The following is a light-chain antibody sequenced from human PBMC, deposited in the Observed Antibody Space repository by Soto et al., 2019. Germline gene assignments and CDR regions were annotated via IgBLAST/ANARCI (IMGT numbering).Light chain of an antibody. V-gene: IGKV3-20*01. CDR2: SVS. CDR1: QNVNNNY. J-gene: IGKJ4*01. Sequence: EIVLTQSPGTLSSSPGERATLSCRANQNVNNNYIAWYQQKPGLAPRLLIYSVSRRATGVPDRFSGSGSGADFTLTITGLEPEDFAVYFCQQFGSTPLTFGGGTKLEI. CDR3: QQFGSTPLT.